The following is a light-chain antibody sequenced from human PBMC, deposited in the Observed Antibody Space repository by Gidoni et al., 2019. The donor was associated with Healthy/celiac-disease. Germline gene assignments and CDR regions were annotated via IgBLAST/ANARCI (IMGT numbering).Light chain of an antibody. Sequence: EIVLTQSPGTLSLSPGDRATLSCRASQSVSSSYLAWYQQKPGQAPRPLIYGASSRATGIPDRFSGSGSGTDFTLTISRLEPEDVAVYYCQQYGSSPFTFGPGTKVDIK. CDR2: GAS. CDR3: QQYGSSPFT. CDR1: QSVSSSY. J-gene: IGKJ3*01. V-gene: IGKV3-20*01.